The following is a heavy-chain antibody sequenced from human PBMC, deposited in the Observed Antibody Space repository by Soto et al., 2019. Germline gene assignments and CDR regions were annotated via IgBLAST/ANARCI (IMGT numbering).Heavy chain of an antibody. CDR1: GYTVTTYW. CDR3: ARHGTNSYYYYGMDV. D-gene: IGHD2-8*01. J-gene: IGHJ6*02. CDR2: IYPGDSDT. Sequence: GESLKISCKGSGYTVTTYWIGWVRQMPGKGLEWMGIIYPGDSDTRYSPSFQGQVTISADKSISTAYLQWSSLKASDTAIYYCARHGTNSYYYYGMDVWGQGTTVTVSS. V-gene: IGHV5-51*01.